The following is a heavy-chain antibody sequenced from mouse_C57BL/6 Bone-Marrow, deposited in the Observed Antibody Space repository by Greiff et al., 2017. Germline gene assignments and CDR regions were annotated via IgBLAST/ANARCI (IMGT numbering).Heavy chain of an antibody. CDR1: GYTFTSYW. V-gene: IGHV1-55*01. CDR3: GDGEDPYYYAMDY. Sequence: QVQLQQPGAELVKPGASVKMSCKASGYTFTSYWITWVKQRPGQGLEWIGDIYPGSGSTNYNEKFKSKATLTVDTSSSTAYMQLSSLTSEDSAVDYCGDGEDPYYYAMDYWGQGTSVTVAS. CDR2: IYPGSGST. J-gene: IGHJ4*01. D-gene: IGHD2-3*01.